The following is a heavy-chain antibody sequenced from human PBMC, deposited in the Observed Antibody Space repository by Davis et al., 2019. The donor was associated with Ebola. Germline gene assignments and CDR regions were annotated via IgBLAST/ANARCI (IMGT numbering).Heavy chain of an antibody. V-gene: IGHV1-46*01. CDR2: INPSGGST. CDR1: GYTFTSYY. CDR3: ARDWATTVTTANYFQH. Sequence: ASVKVSCKASGYTFTSYYMHWVRQAPGQGLEWMGIINPSGGSTNYAQKLQGRVTMTTDTSTSTAYMELRSLRSDDTAVYYCARDWATTVTTANYFQHWGQGTLVTVSS. D-gene: IGHD4-17*01. J-gene: IGHJ1*01.